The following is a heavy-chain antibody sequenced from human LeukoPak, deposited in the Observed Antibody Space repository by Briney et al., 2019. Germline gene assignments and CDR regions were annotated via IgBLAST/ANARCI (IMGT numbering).Heavy chain of an antibody. V-gene: IGHV4-39*01. J-gene: IGHJ3*02. CDR2: IYYSGST. Sequence: SETLSLTCTVSGGSISSSSYYWGWICQPPGKGLEWIGSIYYSGSTYYNPSLKSRVTISVDTSKNQFSLKLSSVTAADTAVYYCARGGGQWLVGPTAHAFDIWGQGTMVTVSS. D-gene: IGHD6-19*01. CDR3: ARGGGQWLVGPTAHAFDI. CDR1: GGSISSSSYY.